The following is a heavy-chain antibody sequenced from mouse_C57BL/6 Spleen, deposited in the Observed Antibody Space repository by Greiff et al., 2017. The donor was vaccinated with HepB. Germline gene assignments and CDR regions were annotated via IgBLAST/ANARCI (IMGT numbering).Heavy chain of an antibody. J-gene: IGHJ3*01. Sequence: QVQLQQPGAELVMPGASVKLSCKASGYTFTSYWMHWVKQRPGQGLEWIGEIDPSDSYTNYNQKFKGKSTLTVDKSSSTAYMQFSSLTSEDSAVYYCARKDCGSSSAYWGQGTLVTVSA. CDR3: ARKDCGSSSAY. V-gene: IGHV1-69*01. D-gene: IGHD1-1*01. CDR2: IDPSDSYT. CDR1: GYTFTSYW.